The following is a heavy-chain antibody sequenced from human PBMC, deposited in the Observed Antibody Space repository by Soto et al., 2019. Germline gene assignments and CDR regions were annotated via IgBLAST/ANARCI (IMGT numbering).Heavy chain of an antibody. D-gene: IGHD6-13*01. CDR3: AIRVWGQQLVNFDP. V-gene: IGHV1-8*01. CDR1: GYTFTSYD. CDR2: MNPNSGNT. J-gene: IGHJ5*02. Sequence: QVQLVQSGAEVKKPGASVKDSCKASGYTFTSYDINWVRQATGQGLEWMGWMNPNSGNTGYAQKFQGRVTMARNTSISTAYMELSSLRSEDTAVYYCAIRVWGQQLVNFDPWGQGTLVTVSS.